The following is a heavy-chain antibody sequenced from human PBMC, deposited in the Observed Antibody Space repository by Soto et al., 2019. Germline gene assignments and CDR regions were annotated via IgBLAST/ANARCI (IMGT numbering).Heavy chain of an antibody. CDR3: AREIAEVDRYYQGMDV. Sequence: LSLTCTVSGGSISSYYWSWIRQPPGKGLEWIGYIYFTGSTNYNPSLKSRVTISLDTSKNQFSLKLSSVTAADTAVYYCAREIAEVDRYYQGMDVWGQGTTVTVSS. D-gene: IGHD6-13*01. CDR2: IYFTGST. V-gene: IGHV4-59*01. J-gene: IGHJ6*02. CDR1: GGSISSYY.